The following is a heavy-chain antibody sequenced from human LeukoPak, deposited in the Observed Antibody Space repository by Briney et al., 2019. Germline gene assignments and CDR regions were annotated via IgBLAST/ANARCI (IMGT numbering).Heavy chain of an antibody. V-gene: IGHV3-23*01. Sequence: GGSLRLSCAASGFTFSSYAMSWVRQAPGKGLEWVSGISGSGGTTYYADSVKGRFTISTDNSKNTLYLQMNSLRVEDTAVYYCVKDRPGTWEPIEYWGQGTLVTVSS. J-gene: IGHJ4*01. D-gene: IGHD1-26*01. CDR3: VKDRPGTWEPIEY. CDR2: ISGSGGTT. CDR1: GFTFSSYA.